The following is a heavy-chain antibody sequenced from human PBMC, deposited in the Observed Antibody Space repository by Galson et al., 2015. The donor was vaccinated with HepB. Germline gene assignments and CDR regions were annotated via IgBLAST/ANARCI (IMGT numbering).Heavy chain of an antibody. CDR1: GFSLSTSGVG. CDR3: AHSSMGSFGVVIIPGWAWFDP. V-gene: IGHV2-5*01. D-gene: IGHD3-3*01. Sequence: PPLVTPTQTLTLTCTFSGFSLSTSGVGVAWIRQPPGKALEWLALIYWNPAKRYSPSLKSRLTITKDTSKNQVVLTMTNMDPVDTATYYCAHSSMGSFGVVIIPGWAWFDPWGQGTLVTVSS. J-gene: IGHJ5*02. CDR2: IYWNPAK.